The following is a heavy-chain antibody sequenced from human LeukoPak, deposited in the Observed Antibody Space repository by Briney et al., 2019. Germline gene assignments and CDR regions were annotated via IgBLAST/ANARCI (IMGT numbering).Heavy chain of an antibody. J-gene: IGHJ3*02. V-gene: IGHV3-23*01. Sequence: GGSLRLSCAASGFAVSSNHMNWVRQAPGKGLEWVSAISGSGGSTYYADSVKGRFTISRDNAKNSLYLQMNSLRAEDTAVYYCASTGITMFPIIWGQGTMVTVSS. CDR2: ISGSGGST. CDR1: GFAVSSNH. CDR3: ASTGITMFPII. D-gene: IGHD3-10*02.